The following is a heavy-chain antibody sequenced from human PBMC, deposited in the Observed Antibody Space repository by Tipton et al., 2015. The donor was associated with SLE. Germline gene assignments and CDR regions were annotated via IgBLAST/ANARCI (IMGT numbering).Heavy chain of an antibody. D-gene: IGHD2-2*01. V-gene: IGHV4-34*01. CDR3: ARGSPHYQLLSWFDP. Sequence: TLSLTCAVYGGSFSGYYWSWIRQPPGKGLEWIGEINQSGSTNYNPYPKSRVTISGDTSKNKFSLKQSSGNAADTAVYYCARGSPHYQLLSWFDPWGQGTLVTVSS. CDR1: GGSFSGYY. J-gene: IGHJ5*02. CDR2: INQSGST.